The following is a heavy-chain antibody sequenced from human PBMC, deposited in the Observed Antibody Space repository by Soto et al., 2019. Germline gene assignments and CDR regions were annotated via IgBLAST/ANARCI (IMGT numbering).Heavy chain of an antibody. CDR1: GFPFSTSA. CDR3: AKYSGSYPVYNGLSL. D-gene: IGHD1-26*01. Sequence: EVQLLESGGGLVQPGGSLRLSCAASGFPFSTSAMNWVRQAPGMGLEWVSIISASSDAAYYAESVKGRFASSRDNSKNTLYLKMNSLRAEDTAVYYCAKYSGSYPVYNGLSLWGQGTTVTVS. J-gene: IGHJ6*02. CDR2: ISASSDAA. V-gene: IGHV3-23*01.